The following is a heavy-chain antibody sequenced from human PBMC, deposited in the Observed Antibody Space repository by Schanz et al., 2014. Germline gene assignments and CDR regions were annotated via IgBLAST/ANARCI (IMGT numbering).Heavy chain of an antibody. CDR1: GGSINNYF. V-gene: IGHV4-4*07. CDR2: IYSNGIS. Sequence: QVHLQESGPGLVKPSETLSVTCTVSGGSINNYFWTWIRQPAGKGLEWIGRIYSNGISHYNPSLESRVPMSVDTSKNKFSLNLPPVTPADTAIYYCVRVKGEHSGHDYIVYWGQGIQVTVSP. J-gene: IGHJ4*02. D-gene: IGHD5-12*01. CDR3: VRVKGEHSGHDYIVY.